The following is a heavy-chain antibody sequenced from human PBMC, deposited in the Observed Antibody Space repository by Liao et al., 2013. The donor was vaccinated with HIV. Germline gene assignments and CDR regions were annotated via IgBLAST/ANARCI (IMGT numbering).Heavy chain of an antibody. D-gene: IGHD3-22*01. CDR3: ASTDSSGYRQDFDY. V-gene: IGHV4-61*02. J-gene: IGHJ4*02. CDR2: IYTSGST. Sequence: QVQLQESGPGLVKPSQTLSLTCTVSGGSISSGSYYWSWIRQPAGKGLEWIGRIYTSGSTNYNPSLKSRVTISVDTSKNQFSLKLSSVTAADTAVYYCASTDSSGYRQDFDYWGPEPGHRLL. CDR1: GGSISSGSYY.